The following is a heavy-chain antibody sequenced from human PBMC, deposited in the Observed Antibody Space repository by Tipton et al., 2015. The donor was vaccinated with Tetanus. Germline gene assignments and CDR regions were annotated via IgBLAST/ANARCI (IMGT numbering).Heavy chain of an antibody. CDR3: VRDGGSSGWLAY. CDR1: GFNFHSYS. CDR2: MYSGGDT. V-gene: IGHV3-53*01. J-gene: IGHJ4*02. Sequence: SLRLSCAGSGFNFHSYSMSWVRQAPGKGLEWVSVMYSGGDTYYVDSVKGRFSISRDNAKNTLYLQMNSLRVEDTAVYYCVRDGGSSGWLAYWGQGTLVTVSS. D-gene: IGHD6-19*01.